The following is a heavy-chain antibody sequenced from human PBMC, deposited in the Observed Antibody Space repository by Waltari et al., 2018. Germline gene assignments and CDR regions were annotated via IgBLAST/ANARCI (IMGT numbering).Heavy chain of an antibody. Sequence: EVQLVESGGGWVQPGGSLRLSWAASGFTLSSYWMSWVRQAPGKGPEWVANIKKDGSEEYYVDSVRGRFTISRDNAKNSLYLQMNSLRPEDTAVYYCARDQWFAFDIWGQGT. CDR1: GFTLSSYW. CDR3: ARDQWFAFDI. CDR2: IKKDGSEE. D-gene: IGHD3-22*01. J-gene: IGHJ3*02. V-gene: IGHV3-7*01.